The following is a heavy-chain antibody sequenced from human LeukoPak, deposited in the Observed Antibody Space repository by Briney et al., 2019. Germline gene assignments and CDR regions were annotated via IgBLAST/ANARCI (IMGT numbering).Heavy chain of an antibody. CDR2: INPSGGST. Sequence: ASVKVSRKASGYTFTSYYMHWVRQAPGQGLEWMGIINPSGGSTSYAQKFQGRVTMTRDTSTSTVYMELSSLRSEDTAVYYCARAEVSYYYDSSGYYIPPYYFDYWGQGTLVTVSS. CDR3: ARAEVSYYYDSSGYYIPPYYFDY. D-gene: IGHD3-22*01. J-gene: IGHJ4*02. V-gene: IGHV1-46*01. CDR1: GYTFTSYY.